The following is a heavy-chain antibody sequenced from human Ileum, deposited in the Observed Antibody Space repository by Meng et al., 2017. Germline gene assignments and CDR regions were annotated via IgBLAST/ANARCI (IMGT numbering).Heavy chain of an antibody. CDR1: GGSISGSSYY. CDR3: VRRAGLRQAFDY. V-gene: IGHV4-39*01. D-gene: IGHD4-17*01. J-gene: IGHJ4*02. Sequence: QLQLQESGPGLVRPSETLYLTGTVSGGSISGSSYYWGWIRQPPGKGLEWIGSIYSSGSTYYNPSLKSRVTTSVDTSKNQFSLKLSSVTAADTAVYYCVRRAGLRQAFDYWGQGTLVTVSS. CDR2: IYSSGST.